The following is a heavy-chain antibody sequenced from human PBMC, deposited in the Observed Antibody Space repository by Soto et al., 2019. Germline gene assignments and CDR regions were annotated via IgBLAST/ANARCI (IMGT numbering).Heavy chain of an antibody. CDR1: GYSFTSYW. V-gene: IGHV5-51*01. CDR3: ARLGSTYCGGDCYSWAFDI. J-gene: IGHJ3*02. Sequence: GESLKISCKGSGYSFTSYWIGCVRQMPGKGLEWMGIIYPGDSDTRYSPSFQGQVTISADKSISTAYLQWSSLKASDTSMYYCARLGSTYCGGDCYSWAFDIWGQGTRVTV. CDR2: IYPGDSDT. D-gene: IGHD2-21*02.